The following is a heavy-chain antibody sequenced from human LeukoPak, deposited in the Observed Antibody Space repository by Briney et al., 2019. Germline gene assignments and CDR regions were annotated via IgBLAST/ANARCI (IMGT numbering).Heavy chain of an antibody. V-gene: IGHV4-59*01. J-gene: IGHJ4*02. CDR2: IYHSGST. Sequence: PSETLSLTCTVSGGSIIGYYWNWIRQPPGKGLDWIGYIYHSGSTSYNPSLKSRVTISVDTSKTQISLKLRAVTAADTAVYYCARSRVWSDYWGYFDYWGQGTLVTVSS. CDR3: ARSRVWSDYWGYFDY. D-gene: IGHD3-3*01. CDR1: GGSIIGYY.